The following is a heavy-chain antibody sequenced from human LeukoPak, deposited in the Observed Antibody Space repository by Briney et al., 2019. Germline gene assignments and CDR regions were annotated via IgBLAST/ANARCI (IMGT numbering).Heavy chain of an antibody. D-gene: IGHD3-10*01. CDR2: IHLSGTT. V-gene: IGHV4-31*03. CDR1: GGSISSGAFY. J-gene: IGHJ2*01. Sequence: PSETLSLTCTVSGGSISSGAFYWLWLRQHRGEALEWIGNIHLSGTTYYNPSLRSRAMISIDTSENQFSLNLSSVTAADTAVYYCARDRHSMVSEWFFDLWGRGALVTVSS. CDR3: ARDRHSMVSEWFFDL.